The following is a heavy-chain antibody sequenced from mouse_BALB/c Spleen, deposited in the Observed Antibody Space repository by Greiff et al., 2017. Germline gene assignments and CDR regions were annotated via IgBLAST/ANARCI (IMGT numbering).Heavy chain of an antibody. CDR3: ARQMDYYGSRGYWYFDV. CDR2: ISSGCSYT. CDR1: GFTFSSYG. V-gene: IGHV5-6*01. D-gene: IGHD1-1*01. Sequence: EVKLVESGGDLVKPGGSLKLSCAASGFTFSSYGMSWVRKTPDKRLVWVATISSGCSYTYSPDSVKGRFTIFRDNAKNNLYLQMSSLKSEDTAMYYCARQMDYYGSRGYWYFDVWGAGTTVTVSS. J-gene: IGHJ1*01.